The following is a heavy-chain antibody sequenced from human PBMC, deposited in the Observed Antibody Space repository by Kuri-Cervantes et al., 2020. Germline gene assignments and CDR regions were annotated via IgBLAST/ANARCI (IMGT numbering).Heavy chain of an antibody. J-gene: IGHJ4*02. V-gene: IGHV3-21*04. Sequence: GESLKISCAASGFTFSSYSMNWVRQAPGKGLEWVSSISSSSSYTYYADSVKGRFTISRDNAKNSLYLQMNSLRAEDTAVYYCARVEWATIYFDYWGQGTLVTVSS. D-gene: IGHD5-24*01. CDR3: ARVEWATIYFDY. CDR1: GFTFSSYS. CDR2: ISSSSSYT.